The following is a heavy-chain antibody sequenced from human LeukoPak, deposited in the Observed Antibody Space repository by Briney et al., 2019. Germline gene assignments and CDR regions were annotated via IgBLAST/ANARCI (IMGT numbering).Heavy chain of an antibody. Sequence: PSQTLSLTCTVSGGSISSGSYYWSWIRQPAGKGLEWIGRIYTSGSTNYNPSLKSRVTISVDTSKNQFSLKLSSVTAADTAVYYCAKGAHNYRVVYWYFDLWGRGTLVTVSS. CDR1: GGSISSGSYY. CDR2: IYTSGST. CDR3: AKGAHNYRVVYWYFDL. J-gene: IGHJ2*01. V-gene: IGHV4-61*02. D-gene: IGHD1-1*01.